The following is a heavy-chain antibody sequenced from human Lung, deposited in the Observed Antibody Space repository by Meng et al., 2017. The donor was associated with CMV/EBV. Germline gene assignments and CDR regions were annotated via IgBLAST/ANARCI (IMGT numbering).Heavy chain of an antibody. J-gene: IGHJ6*02. Sequence: GESLKISCAASGFTFSSYAMHWVRQAPGKGLEWVANIRFDGTNKYHADSVKGRFTISRDNSKNTLYLQMNSLRAEDTAVYYCAKRGDSSGTYAMDVWGQGHXVTV. CDR3: AKRGDSSGTYAMDV. CDR2: IRFDGTNK. CDR1: GFTFSSYA. V-gene: IGHV3-30*02. D-gene: IGHD3-22*01.